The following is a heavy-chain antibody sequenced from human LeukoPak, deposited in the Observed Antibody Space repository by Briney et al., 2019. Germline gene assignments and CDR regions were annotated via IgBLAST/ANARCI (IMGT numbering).Heavy chain of an antibody. Sequence: PGGSLRLSCAASGFTFSSYEMNWVRQAPGKGLGWVSYISSSGSTIYYADSVKGRFTISRDNAKNSLYLQMNSLRAEDTAVYYCARGILTGQHDAFDIWGQGTMVTVSS. CDR2: ISSSGSTI. CDR1: GFTFSSYE. CDR3: ARGILTGQHDAFDI. D-gene: IGHD3-9*01. V-gene: IGHV3-48*03. J-gene: IGHJ3*02.